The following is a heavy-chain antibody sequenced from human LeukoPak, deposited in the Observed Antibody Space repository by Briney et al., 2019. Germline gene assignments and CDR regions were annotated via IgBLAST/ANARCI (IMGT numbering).Heavy chain of an antibody. Sequence: GGSLRLSCAASGNYWMHWVRQAPGKGLVWVSHINSDGSWTSYADSVKGRFTISKDNAKNTVYLQMNSLRAEDTAVYYCVSFYETYWGRGTLVTVSS. CDR3: VSFYETY. J-gene: IGHJ4*02. CDR2: INSDGSWT. D-gene: IGHD2/OR15-2a*01. CDR1: GNYW. V-gene: IGHV3-74*01.